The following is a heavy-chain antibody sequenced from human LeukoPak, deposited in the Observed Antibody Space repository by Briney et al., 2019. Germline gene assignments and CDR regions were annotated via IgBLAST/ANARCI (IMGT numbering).Heavy chain of an antibody. D-gene: IGHD3-3*01. J-gene: IGHJ5*02. V-gene: IGHV4-39*07. CDR2: IYYSGST. CDR1: GGSISSSSYY. Sequence: SETLSLTCTVSGGSISSSSYYWGWIRQPPGKGLEWIGSIYYSGSTYYKSSLKSRVTISVDTSKNQFSLKLSSVTAADTAVYYCARMHDFWSGYYTDWFDPWGQGTLVTVSS. CDR3: ARMHDFWSGYYTDWFDP.